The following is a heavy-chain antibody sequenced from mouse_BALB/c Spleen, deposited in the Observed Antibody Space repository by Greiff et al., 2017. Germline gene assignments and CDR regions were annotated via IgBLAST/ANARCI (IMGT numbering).Heavy chain of an antibody. CDR1: GFTFSSYG. CDR2: INSNGGST. Sequence: EVMLVESGGGLVQPGGSLKLSCAASGFTFSSYGMSWVRQTPDKRLELVATINSNGGSTYYPDSVKGRFTISRDNAKNTLYLQMSSLKSEDTAMYYCARDYRYYYAMDYWGQGTSVTVSS. D-gene: IGHD2-14*01. V-gene: IGHV5-6-3*01. J-gene: IGHJ4*01. CDR3: ARDYRYYYAMDY.